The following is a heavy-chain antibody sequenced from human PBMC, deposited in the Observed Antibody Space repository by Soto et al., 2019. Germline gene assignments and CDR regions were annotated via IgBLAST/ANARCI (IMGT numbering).Heavy chain of an antibody. J-gene: IGHJ4*02. CDR2: ISGSGGSP. Sequence: EVQLLESGGGLVQPGGSLRLSCVASGFTFSTYTMSWVRQAPGKGLEWVSVISGSGGSPSYADSVQGRFSSSRDNPKYTLYRQMNSLRGEDTAMYYCAKARCSTTNCYVPDYWGQGTLVTVSS. CDR3: AKARCSTTNCYVPDY. CDR1: GFTFSTYT. V-gene: IGHV3-23*01. D-gene: IGHD2-2*01.